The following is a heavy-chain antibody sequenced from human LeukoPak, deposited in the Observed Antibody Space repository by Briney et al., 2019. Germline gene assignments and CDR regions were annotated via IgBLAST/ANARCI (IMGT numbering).Heavy chain of an antibody. CDR2: IIPIFGTA. J-gene: IGHJ4*02. D-gene: IGHD5-18*01. CDR1: GYTFSTYP. V-gene: IGHV1-69*13. CDR3: AREGGYSYGHTGY. Sequence: SVKVSCKASGYTFSTYPMNWVRQAPGQGLEWMGGIIPIFGTANYAQKFQGRVTITADESTSTAYMELSSLRSEDTAVYYCAREGGYSYGHTGYWGQGTLVTVSS.